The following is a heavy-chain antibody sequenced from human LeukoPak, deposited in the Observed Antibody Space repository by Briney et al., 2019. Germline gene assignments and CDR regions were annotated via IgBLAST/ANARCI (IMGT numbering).Heavy chain of an antibody. CDR1: GYTFTGYY. V-gene: IGHV1-2*02. CDR2: INPNSGGT. D-gene: IGHD2-15*01. J-gene: IGHJ6*03. CDR3: AISCSGGSCYSEGNYYMDV. Sequence: ASVKVSCKASGYTFTGYYMHWVRQAPGQGLEWMGWINPNSGGTNYAQKSQGRVTMTRDTSISTAYMELSRLRSDDTAVYYCAISCSGGSCYSEGNYYMDVWGKGTTVTVSS.